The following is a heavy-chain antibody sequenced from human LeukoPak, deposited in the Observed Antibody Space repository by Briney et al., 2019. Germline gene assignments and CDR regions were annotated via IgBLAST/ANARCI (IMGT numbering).Heavy chain of an antibody. CDR3: ARLTRLSTSPDRYYLDY. CDR1: GDSISSYY. V-gene: IGHV4-4*09. D-gene: IGHD6-6*01. Sequence: PSETLSLTCTVSGDSISSYYWSWIRQPPGKGLEWIGYIYTSGGTNYIPSLKGRVTISIDTSKNQFSLKLSSVTVADSAVYYCARLTRLSTSPDRYYLDYWGQGTLVTVSS. CDR2: IYTSGGT. J-gene: IGHJ4*02.